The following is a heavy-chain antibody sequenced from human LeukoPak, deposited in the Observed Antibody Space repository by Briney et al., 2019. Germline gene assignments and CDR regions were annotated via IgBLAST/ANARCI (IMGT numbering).Heavy chain of an antibody. CDR2: IYYSGST. V-gene: IGHV4-39*07. CDR3: ARDRYYDSSNYGMDV. CDR1: GGSISSSSYY. J-gene: IGHJ6*02. Sequence: SETLSLTCTVSGGSISSSSYYWGWIRQPPGKGLEWIGSIYYSGSTYYNPSLKSRVTISVDTSKNQFSLKLSSVTAADTAVYYCARDRYYDSSNYGMDVWGQGTTVTVSS. D-gene: IGHD3-22*01.